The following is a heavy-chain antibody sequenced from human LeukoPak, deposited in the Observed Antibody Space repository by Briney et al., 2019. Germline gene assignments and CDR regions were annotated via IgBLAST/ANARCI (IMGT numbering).Heavy chain of an antibody. CDR3: AKDRPNYYGSNGHYYRQNGDY. CDR1: GFTFNIYA. Sequence: GGSLRLSCAASGFTFNIYAMSWVRQAPGRGLEWVSSITSSGDSTFYADSVKGRFTISRDNSRTTLFLQMNRLRVEDTAIYYCAKDRPNYYGSNGHYYRQNGDYWGQGTLVTVSS. D-gene: IGHD3-22*01. J-gene: IGHJ4*02. V-gene: IGHV3-23*01. CDR2: ITSSGDST.